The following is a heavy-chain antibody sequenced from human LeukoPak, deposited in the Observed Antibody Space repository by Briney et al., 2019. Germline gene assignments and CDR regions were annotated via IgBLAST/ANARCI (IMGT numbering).Heavy chain of an antibody. CDR1: GYTLTELS. J-gene: IGHJ6*03. D-gene: IGHD3-3*01. CDR3: ARGTPYYDFWSGYAYYYYMDV. V-gene: IGHV1-8*03. Sequence: ASVKVSCKVSGYTLTELSMHWVRQATGQGLEWMGWMNPNSGNTGYAQKFQGRVTITRNTSISTAYMELSSLRSEDTAVYYCARGTPYYDFWSGYAYYYYMDVWGKGTTVTVSS. CDR2: MNPNSGNT.